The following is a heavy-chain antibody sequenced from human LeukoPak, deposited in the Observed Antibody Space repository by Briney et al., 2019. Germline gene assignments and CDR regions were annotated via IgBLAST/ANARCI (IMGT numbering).Heavy chain of an antibody. J-gene: IGHJ4*02. CDR3: ARDPALVAATPYYFDY. D-gene: IGHD2-15*01. CDR1: GFTFSSYN. V-gene: IGHV3-21*01. Sequence: GGALRISCAASGFTFSSYNMNWVRQAPGKGLEWVSSISSSSSYIYYADSVKGRFTISRDNAKNSLYLQMNSLRAEDTAVYYCARDPALVAATPYYFDYWGQGTLVTVSS. CDR2: ISSSSSYI.